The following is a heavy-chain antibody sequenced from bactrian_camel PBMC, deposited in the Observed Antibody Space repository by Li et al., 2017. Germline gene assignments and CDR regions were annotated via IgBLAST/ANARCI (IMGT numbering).Heavy chain of an antibody. CDR1: GFTFSSYD. V-gene: IGHV3S40*01. Sequence: VQLVESGGGLVQPGGSLTLSCVASGFTFSSYDMSWVRQAPGKGLEWVSATNSGGGSTYYAEFLKGRLSISRDNAKNTLFLQLNSLKTEDTAMYYCAKSAVTYSYTDPSAIGYWGQGTQVTVS. J-gene: IGHJ4*01. CDR2: TNSGGGST. CDR3: AKSAVTYSYTDPSAIGY. D-gene: IGHD4*01.